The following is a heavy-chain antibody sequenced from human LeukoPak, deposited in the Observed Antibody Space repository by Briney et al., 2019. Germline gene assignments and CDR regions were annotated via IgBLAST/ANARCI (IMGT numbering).Heavy chain of an antibody. Sequence: SETLSLTCTVSGGSISTYYWTWIRQPPGKGLEWIGFIYYSGITNYNPSLESRVTISLDTSKNQFSLKLSSVTAADTAVYYCARQGYYYDSSGYYLYYFDYWGQGTLVTVSS. CDR1: GGSISTYY. CDR3: ARQGYYYDSSGYYLYYFDY. J-gene: IGHJ4*02. V-gene: IGHV4-59*08. CDR2: IYYSGIT. D-gene: IGHD3-22*01.